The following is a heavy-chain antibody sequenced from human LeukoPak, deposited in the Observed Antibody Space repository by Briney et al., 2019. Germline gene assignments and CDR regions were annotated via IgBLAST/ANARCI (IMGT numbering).Heavy chain of an antibody. D-gene: IGHD6-13*01. Sequence: ASVKVSCKASGYTFTGYYMHWVRQAPGQGLEWMGWINPNSGGTNYAQEFQGRVTMTRDTSISTAYMELSRLRSDDTTVYYCARESSSREFDYWGQGTLVTVSS. CDR2: INPNSGGT. J-gene: IGHJ4*02. V-gene: IGHV1-2*02. CDR3: ARESSSREFDY. CDR1: GYTFTGYY.